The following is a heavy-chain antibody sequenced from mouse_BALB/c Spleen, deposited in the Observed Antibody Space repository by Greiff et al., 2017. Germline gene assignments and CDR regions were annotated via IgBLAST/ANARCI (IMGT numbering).Heavy chain of an antibody. Sequence: EVQLQQSGGGLVQPGGSLKLSCAASGFTFSSYTMSWVRQTPEKRLEWVAYISNGGGSTYYPDTVKGRFTISRDNAKNTLYLQMSSLKSEDTAMYYCARQRYDVFAYWGQGTLVTVSA. CDR2: ISNGGGST. D-gene: IGHD2-14*01. J-gene: IGHJ3*01. CDR1: GFTFSSYT. V-gene: IGHV5-12-2*01. CDR3: ARQRYDVFAY.